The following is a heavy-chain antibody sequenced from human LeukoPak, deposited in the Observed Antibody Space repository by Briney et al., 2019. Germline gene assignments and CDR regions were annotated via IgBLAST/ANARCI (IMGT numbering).Heavy chain of an antibody. Sequence: HTGGSLRLSCAASGFTFSSYGMHWVRQAPGKGLEWVAVISYDGSNKYYADSVKGRFTISRDNSKNTLYLQMNSLRAEDTAVYYCAKDALTTVTTGVAFDIWGQGIMVTVSS. D-gene: IGHD4-17*01. CDR3: AKDALTTVTTGVAFDI. CDR2: ISYDGSNK. CDR1: GFTFSSYG. J-gene: IGHJ3*02. V-gene: IGHV3-30*18.